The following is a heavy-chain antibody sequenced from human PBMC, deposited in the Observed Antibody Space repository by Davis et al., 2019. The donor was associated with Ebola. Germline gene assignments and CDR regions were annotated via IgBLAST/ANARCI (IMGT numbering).Heavy chain of an antibody. V-gene: IGHV3-21*01. D-gene: IGHD3-16*01. CDR1: GFTFSTYS. CDR2: ISSDSDYI. CDR3: ARDRPLDFFFGDYYGMDV. J-gene: IGHJ6*02. Sequence: ESLKISCAASGFTFSTYSMSWVRQAPGKALEWVSSISSDSDYIYYADSAKGRFTISRDNAKNSLYLQMNSLRAEDTAVYYCARDRPLDFFFGDYYGMDVWGQGTTVTVSS.